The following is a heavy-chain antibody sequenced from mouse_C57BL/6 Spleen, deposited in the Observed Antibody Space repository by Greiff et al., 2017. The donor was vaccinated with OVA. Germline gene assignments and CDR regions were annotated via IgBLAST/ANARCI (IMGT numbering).Heavy chain of an antibody. CDR2: IDPSDSET. D-gene: IGHD2-5*01. CDR3: ARSSYSNSWFAY. CDR1: GYTFTSYW. J-gene: IGHJ3*01. Sequence: VKLQQPGAELVRPGSSVKLSCKASGYTFTSYWMHWVKQRPIQGLEWIGNIDPSDSETQYNQKFKDKSTLTVDKSSSTAYMQLSSLTSEDSAVYYCARSSYSNSWFAYWGQGTLVTVSA. V-gene: IGHV1-52*01.